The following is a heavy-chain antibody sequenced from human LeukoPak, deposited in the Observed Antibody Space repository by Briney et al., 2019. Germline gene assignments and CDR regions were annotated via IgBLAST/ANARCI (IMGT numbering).Heavy chain of an antibody. Sequence: PSETLSLTCTVSGGSISSSSYYWAWLRQPPGKGLEWIGSIYYIVSTYYNPSLKSRVTISVDTSKTQFSLKLSSVTAADTAVYYCASPLGTEIWDYWGQGTLVTVSS. CDR1: GGSISSSSYY. V-gene: IGHV4-39*01. D-gene: IGHD1/OR15-1a*01. CDR2: IYYIVST. J-gene: IGHJ4*02. CDR3: ASPLGTEIWDY.